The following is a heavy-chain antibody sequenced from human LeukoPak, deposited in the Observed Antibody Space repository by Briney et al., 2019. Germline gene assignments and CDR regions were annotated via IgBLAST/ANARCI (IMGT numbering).Heavy chain of an antibody. CDR2: INPNSGGT. CDR1: GYTFTGYY. Sequence: GASVKVSCKASGYTFTGYYMHWVRQAPGQGLEWMGWINPNSGGTNYAQKFQGRVTMTRDTSISTAYMELSRLRSDDTAVYYCARDRYYYGSGSLSYWGQGTLVTVSS. CDR3: ARDRYYYGSGSLSY. J-gene: IGHJ4*02. V-gene: IGHV1-2*02. D-gene: IGHD3-10*01.